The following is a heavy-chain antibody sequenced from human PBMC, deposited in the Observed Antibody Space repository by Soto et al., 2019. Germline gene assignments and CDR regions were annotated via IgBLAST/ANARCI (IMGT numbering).Heavy chain of an antibody. D-gene: IGHD6-19*01. CDR2: INAGNGNT. J-gene: IGHJ4*02. V-gene: IGHV1-3*01. Sequence: QVQLVQSGAEVKKPGASVKVSCKASGYTFTSYAIHWVRQAPGQRLEWMGWINAGNGNTKYSQKFQDRVTITRDTSASTAYTALTSLRSEDTAVYYCARDLGGWPDYWGPGTLVTVSS. CDR1: GYTFTSYA. CDR3: ARDLGGWPDY.